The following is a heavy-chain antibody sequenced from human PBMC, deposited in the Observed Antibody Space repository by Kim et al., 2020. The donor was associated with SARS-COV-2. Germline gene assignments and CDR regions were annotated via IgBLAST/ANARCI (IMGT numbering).Heavy chain of an antibody. Sequence: SETLSLTCTVSGGSISSSSYYWGWIRQPPGKGLEWIGSIYYSGSTYYNPSLKSRVTISVDTSKNQFSLKLSSVTAADTAVYYCARPGGFGELGDYWGQGTLVTVSS. D-gene: IGHD3-10*01. CDR2: IYYSGST. J-gene: IGHJ4*02. CDR3: ARPGGFGELGDY. V-gene: IGHV4-39*01. CDR1: GGSISSSSYY.